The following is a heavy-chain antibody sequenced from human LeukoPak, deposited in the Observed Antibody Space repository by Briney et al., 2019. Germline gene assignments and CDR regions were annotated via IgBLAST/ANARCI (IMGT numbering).Heavy chain of an antibody. J-gene: IGHJ4*02. V-gene: IGHV1-18*01. D-gene: IGHD3-22*01. CDR3: ARDGLGHYYDSSGYYSY. CDR2: ISAYNGNT. CDR1: GYTFTSYG. Sequence: GASVKVFCKASGYTFTSYGISWVRQAPGQGLEWMGWISAYNGNTNYAQKLQGRVTMTTDTSTSTAYMELRSLRSDDTAVYYCARDGLGHYYDSSGYYSYWGQGTLVTVSS.